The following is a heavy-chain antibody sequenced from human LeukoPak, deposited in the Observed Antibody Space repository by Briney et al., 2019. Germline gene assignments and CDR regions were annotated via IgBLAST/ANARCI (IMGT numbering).Heavy chain of an antibody. J-gene: IGHJ4*02. D-gene: IGHD4-17*01. CDR1: GGSVSGSSYF. CDR3: ASETTVTRGIDY. V-gene: IGHV4-39*07. Sequence: SETLSLTCTVSGGSVSGSSYFWGWIRQPPGTDLEWIGSIYYSGTTYYNPSLKSRVTISIDTSKTQFSLRLSSVTAADTAVYYCASETTVTRGIDYWGQGTLVTVSS. CDR2: IYYSGTT.